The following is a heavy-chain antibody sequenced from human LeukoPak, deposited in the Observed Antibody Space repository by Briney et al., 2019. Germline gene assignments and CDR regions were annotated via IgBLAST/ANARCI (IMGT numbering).Heavy chain of an antibody. J-gene: IGHJ6*03. CDR1: GYTFTSYD. V-gene: IGHV1-8*01. D-gene: IGHD3-3*01. CDR2: MNPNSGNT. CDR3: ARSGYYGFLSGYYLSYYYYYRDG. Sequence: ASVKVSCKASGYTFTSYDINWVRQATGQGLEWMGWMNPNSGNTGYAQKFQGRVTMTRNTSISPAYMELSSLRSEGTAVYYCARSGYYGFLSGYYLSYYYYYRDGWGKGATVTVSS.